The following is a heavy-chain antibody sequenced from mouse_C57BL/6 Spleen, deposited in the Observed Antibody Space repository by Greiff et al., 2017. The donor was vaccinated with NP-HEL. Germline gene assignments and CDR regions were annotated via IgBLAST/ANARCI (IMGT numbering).Heavy chain of an antibody. CDR1: GFNIKDDY. J-gene: IGHJ4*01. CDR3: TIYDGYYKAMDY. Sequence: EVQLQESGAELVRPGASVKLSCTASGFNIKDDYMHWVKQRPEQGLEWIGWIDPENGDTEYASKFQGKATITADTSSNTAYLQLSSLTSEDTAVYYCTIYDGYYKAMDYWGQRTSVTVSS. CDR2: IDPENGDT. D-gene: IGHD2-3*01. V-gene: IGHV14-4*01.